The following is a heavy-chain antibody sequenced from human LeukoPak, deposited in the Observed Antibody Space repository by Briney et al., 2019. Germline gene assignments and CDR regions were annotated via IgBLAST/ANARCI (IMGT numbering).Heavy chain of an antibody. Sequence: SETLSLTCTVSGGSIISATYHWGWIRQPPGKGLEWTGSVHYSGTTYYNPSLKSRLTISVDTFRNQFSLELDSVTAADTAVYHCAREISSSVEFWGQGSLVTVSS. CDR2: VHYSGTT. J-gene: IGHJ4*02. D-gene: IGHD6-6*01. CDR1: GGSIISATYH. V-gene: IGHV4-39*02. CDR3: AREISSSVEF.